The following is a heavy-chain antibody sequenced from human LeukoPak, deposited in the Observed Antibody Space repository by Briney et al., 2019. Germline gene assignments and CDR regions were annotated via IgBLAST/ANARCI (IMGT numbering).Heavy chain of an antibody. CDR1: GFTFSRYA. CDR3: AKASDYNHYFDS. V-gene: IGHV3-23*01. D-gene: IGHD6-25*01. Sequence: GGSLRPSCEASGFTFSRYAMNWVRQAPGRGLDWVSSVSGNGVNTFYTDSVKGRFTISRDTSKNTIYLQMSGLRVEDTALYYCAKASDYNHYFDSWGRGTLVTVSS. J-gene: IGHJ4*02. CDR2: VSGNGVNT.